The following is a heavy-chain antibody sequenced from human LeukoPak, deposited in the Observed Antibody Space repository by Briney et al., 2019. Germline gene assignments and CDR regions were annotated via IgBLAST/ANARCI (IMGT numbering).Heavy chain of an antibody. CDR3: ARGLATRPDWFDP. V-gene: IGHV4-61*02. CDR1: GGSLSRGTFY. J-gene: IGHJ5*02. Sequence: PSETLSLTCTVSGGSLSRGTFYWSWIRQPAGKGLEWIGRIHTSGSANSHPSLKRRVTISVVTSKNQLSLNLTSVTAADTAVYYCARGLATRPDWFDPWGQGTLVTVSS. CDR2: IHTSGSA. D-gene: IGHD6-6*01.